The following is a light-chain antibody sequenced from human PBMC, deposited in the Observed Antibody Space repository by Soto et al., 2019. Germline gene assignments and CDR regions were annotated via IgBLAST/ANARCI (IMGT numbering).Light chain of an antibody. V-gene: IGKV2-28*01. J-gene: IGKJ2*02. CDR2: LGS. Sequence: DILMTQSPLSLPVTPGEPASISCRSSQSLLYSNGHKYLDWYLQKPGQSPQLLIYLGSNRASGVPDRFSGSGSGTDFTLKISRVEAEDVGIYYCMQALQTPRTFGQGTKLEIK. CDR1: QSLLYSNGHKY. CDR3: MQALQTPRT.